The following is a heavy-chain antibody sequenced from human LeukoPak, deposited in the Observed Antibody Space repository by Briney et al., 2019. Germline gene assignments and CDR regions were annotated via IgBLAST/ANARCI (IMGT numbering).Heavy chain of an antibody. CDR3: ARGELPDY. CDR2: IGTAGDT. J-gene: IGHJ4*02. CDR1: GFTFSRYV. V-gene: IGHV3-13*01. D-gene: IGHD1-7*01. Sequence: GGSLRLSCVASGFTFSRYVMAWVRQATGKGLEWVSAIGTAGDTYYPGSVKGRFTISRENAKNSLYLQMNSLRAEDTAVYYCARGELPDYWGQGTLVTVSS.